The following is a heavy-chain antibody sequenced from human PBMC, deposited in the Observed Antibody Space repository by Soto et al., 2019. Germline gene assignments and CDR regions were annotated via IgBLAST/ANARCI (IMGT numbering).Heavy chain of an antibody. CDR3: ARRGYFHSSGYLGY. CDR2: ISANNGNT. J-gene: IGHJ4*02. Sequence: QVQLVQSGAEVKKPGASVRVSCQASGYTFTTYGINWVRQAPGQGLEWMGWISANNGNTNYEQKLQGRVTLTTDTSTNTVFMELRSLTSDDTAVYYCARRGYFHSSGYLGYWGQGTRVTVAS. CDR1: GYTFTTYG. V-gene: IGHV1-18*01. D-gene: IGHD3-22*01.